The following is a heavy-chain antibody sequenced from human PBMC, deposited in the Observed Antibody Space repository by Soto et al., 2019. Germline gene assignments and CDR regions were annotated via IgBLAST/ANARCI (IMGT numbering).Heavy chain of an antibody. CDR1: GGTFSSYT. CDR2: IIPILGIA. CDR3: ARDNDSYDGSGCGVNFDY. Sequence: QVQLVQSGAEVKKPGSSVKVSCKASGGTFSSYTISWVRQAPGQGLEWMGRIIPILGIANYAQKFQGRVTISEDKSTSTEYMERRSLRSEDTAVYYCARDNDSYDGSGCGVNFDYWGQGTLVTVSS. J-gene: IGHJ4*02. D-gene: IGHD3-22*01. V-gene: IGHV1-69*08.